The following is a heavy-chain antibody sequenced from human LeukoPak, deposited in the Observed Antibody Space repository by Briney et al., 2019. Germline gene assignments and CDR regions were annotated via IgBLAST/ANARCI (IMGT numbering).Heavy chain of an antibody. CDR3: TGPPD. CDR2: IKGEAAGGTT. J-gene: IGHJ4*02. V-gene: IGHV3-15*01. CDR1: GLSVSDAW. Sequence: PGGSLRLSCAASGLSVSDAWMSWVRQAPGKGLEWVGRIKGEAAGGTTDYVASVKGRFTISRDGAKNTLYLQMNNLKSEDTAVYYCTGPPDWGQGTLVIVSS.